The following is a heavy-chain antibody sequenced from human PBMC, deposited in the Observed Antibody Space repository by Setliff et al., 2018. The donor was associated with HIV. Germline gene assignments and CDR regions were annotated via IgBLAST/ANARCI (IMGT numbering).Heavy chain of an antibody. V-gene: IGHV4-4*09. CDR2: IYTSGST. CDR3: ARHANYDFWSGYWGYYFDY. D-gene: IGHD3-3*01. J-gene: IGHJ4*02. Sequence: SETLSLTCTVSGGSISTYYWSWIRQPPGKGLEWIGYIYTSGSTNYNPSLKTRVMISIDTSKKQVSLKLSSVTAADTAVYYCARHANYDFWSGYWGYYFDYWGQGTLVTVSS. CDR1: GGSISTYY.